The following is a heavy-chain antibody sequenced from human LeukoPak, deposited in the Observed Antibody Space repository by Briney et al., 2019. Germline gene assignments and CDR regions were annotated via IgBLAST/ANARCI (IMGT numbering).Heavy chain of an antibody. Sequence: GGSLSLSCAASGFTFSDYYMSWIRQAPGKGLEWVSYISSSGSTIYYADSVKGRFTISRDNAKNSLYLQMNSLRAEDTAVYYCARVARSNYYFDYWGQGTLVTVSS. CDR1: GFTFSDYY. J-gene: IGHJ4*02. D-gene: IGHD5-24*01. CDR2: ISSSGSTI. CDR3: ARVARSNYYFDY. V-gene: IGHV3-11*04.